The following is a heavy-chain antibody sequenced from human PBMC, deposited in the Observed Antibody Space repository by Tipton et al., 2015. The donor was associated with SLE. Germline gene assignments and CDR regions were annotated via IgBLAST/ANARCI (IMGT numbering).Heavy chain of an antibody. J-gene: IGHJ5*02. CDR1: GGAVNTDSYY. Sequence: TLSLTCTVSGGAVNTDSYYWGWIRQPPGKGLEWIGSIYLSGSTYYNPSLKSRVTISVDRSNNQFSLKLSSVTAADTAVYYCARDLGTAAWGQGTLVTVSS. CDR3: ARDLGTAA. D-gene: IGHD5-18*01. CDR2: IYLSGST. V-gene: IGHV4-39*07.